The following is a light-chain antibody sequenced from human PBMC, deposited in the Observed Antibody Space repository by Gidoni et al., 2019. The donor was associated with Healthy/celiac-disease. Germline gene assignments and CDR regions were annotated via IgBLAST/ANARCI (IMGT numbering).Light chain of an antibody. CDR3: QRSSNWPVYT. CDR1: QSVSNY. J-gene: IGKJ2*01. Sequence: EIVLTQSPATLSLSPGERATLSCSASQSVSNYLAWYQQNPGQSPRLLIYEASNSPTAIPARFSGSGSRTDFTLTSSRLEPEDVAVYYCQRSSNWPVYTFGQGTKLEIK. V-gene: IGKV3-11*01. CDR2: EAS.